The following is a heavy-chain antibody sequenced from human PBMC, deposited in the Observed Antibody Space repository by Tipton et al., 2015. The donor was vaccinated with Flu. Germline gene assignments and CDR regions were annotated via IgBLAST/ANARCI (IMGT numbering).Heavy chain of an antibody. CDR3: AKDQPSVEELLSSFDY. Sequence: SLRLSCAASGFTFSSFAMSWVRQAPGRGLEWVSSISGSGGSTFYADSVKGRFTISRDNSKNTLYLQMSSLRVEDTAVYYCAKDQPSVEELLSSFDYWGQGTLVSVSS. D-gene: IGHD3-10*01. J-gene: IGHJ4*02. CDR2: ISGSGGST. CDR1: GFTFSSFA. V-gene: IGHV3-23*01.